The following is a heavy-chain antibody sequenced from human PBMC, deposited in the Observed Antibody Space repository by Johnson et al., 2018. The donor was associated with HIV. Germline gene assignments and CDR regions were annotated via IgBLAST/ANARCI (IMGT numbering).Heavy chain of an antibody. V-gene: IGHV3-30*18. CDR3: AKDLGESENEEWATDYYDFSIGYPGQDPRAVVGAFDI. D-gene: IGHD3-3*01. Sequence: VQLVESGGGVVQPGGSLRLSCVASGFTFSRYGMQWVRQAPGKGLECVAVISYDGSNKYYADSVKGRFTISRDNSKNTMYLQMNSRRAEDTAVYYCAKDLGESENEEWATDYYDFSIGYPGQDPRAVVGAFDIWGQGTMVTVSS. CDR2: ISYDGSNK. CDR1: GFTFSRYG. J-gene: IGHJ3*02.